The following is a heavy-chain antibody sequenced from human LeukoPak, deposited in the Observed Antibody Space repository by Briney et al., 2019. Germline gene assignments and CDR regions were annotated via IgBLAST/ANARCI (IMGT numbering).Heavy chain of an antibody. J-gene: IGHJ4*02. D-gene: IGHD2-2*02. CDR2: INSDGSTT. V-gene: IGHV3-74*01. Sequence: PGGSLRLSCAGSGFTFSRYWRFWVRHAPGEGVLWVSRINSDGSTTNYADSVKGRFTISRDNAKNTLYLQMNSLRAEDTAVYYCARADYTTSKIIHWGQGTLVTVSS. CDR3: ARADYTTSKIIH. CDR1: GFTFSRYW.